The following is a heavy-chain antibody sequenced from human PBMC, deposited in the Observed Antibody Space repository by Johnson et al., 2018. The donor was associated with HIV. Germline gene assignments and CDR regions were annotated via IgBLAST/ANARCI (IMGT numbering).Heavy chain of an antibody. Sequence: VQLVESVGGVVRPGGSLRISCAASGFTFDDYGMSWVRQAPGKGLEWVSGINWNGGSTGYADSVKGRFTISRDNAKNSLYLQMNSLRDEDTALYYCARGFVRITMILVADAFDIWGQGTMVTVSS. CDR1: GFTFDDYG. D-gene: IGHD3-22*01. CDR3: ARGFVRITMILVADAFDI. CDR2: INWNGGST. J-gene: IGHJ3*02. V-gene: IGHV3-20*04.